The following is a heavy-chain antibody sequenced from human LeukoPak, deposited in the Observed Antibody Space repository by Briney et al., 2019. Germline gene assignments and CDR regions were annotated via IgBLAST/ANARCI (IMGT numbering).Heavy chain of an antibody. CDR1: GFTFSTCV. V-gene: IGHV3-64D*06. CDR2: ISSNGDNT. J-gene: IGHJ4*02. CDR3: VRGTGY. Sequence: GGSLRLSCSVSGFTFSTCVMHWVRQAPGKGLEYVSAISSNGDNTYYADSVKGRLTISRDNSKNTLYLQMSSLRADDTAVYYCVRGTGYWGQGTLVTVSS.